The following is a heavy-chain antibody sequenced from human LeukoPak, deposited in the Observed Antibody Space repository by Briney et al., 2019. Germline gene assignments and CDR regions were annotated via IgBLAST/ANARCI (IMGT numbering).Heavy chain of an antibody. CDR3: ARGSPEYYDFWSGYYLNY. D-gene: IGHD3-3*01. Sequence: GGSLRLSCAASGFTFSSYAMSWVRQAPGKGLEWVSAISGSGGSTYYADSVKGRFTISRDNAKNSLYLQMNSLRAEDTAVYYCARGSPEYYDFWSGYYLNYWGQGTLVTVSS. CDR2: ISGSGGST. CDR1: GFTFSSYA. V-gene: IGHV3-23*01. J-gene: IGHJ4*02.